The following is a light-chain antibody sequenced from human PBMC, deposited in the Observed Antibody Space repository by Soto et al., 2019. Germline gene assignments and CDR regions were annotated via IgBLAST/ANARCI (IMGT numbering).Light chain of an antibody. V-gene: IGKV1-33*01. CDR1: QDISNY. CDR3: QESYSTS. Sequence: DIQLTQSPSSLSASVGDRVTITCQASQDISNYLNWYQQKPGKAPKLLIYDASNLETGVPSRFSGSGSGTDFTFTISSLQPEDIATYYCQESYSTSFGQGTKVEIK. CDR2: DAS. J-gene: IGKJ1*01.